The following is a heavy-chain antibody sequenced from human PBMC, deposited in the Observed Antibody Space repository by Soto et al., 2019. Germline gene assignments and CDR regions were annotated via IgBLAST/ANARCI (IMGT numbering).Heavy chain of an antibody. J-gene: IGHJ4*02. CDR1: GYTFTSYG. CDR2: ISAYNGNT. CDR3: ARYKFDFWSGYYNYFDY. Sequence: ASVKVSCKASGYTFTSYGISWVRQAPGQGLEWMGWISAYNGNTNYAQKLRGRVTMTTDTSTSTAYMELRSLRSDDTAVYYCARYKFDFWSGYYNYFDYWGQGTLVTVSS. V-gene: IGHV1-18*01. D-gene: IGHD3-3*01.